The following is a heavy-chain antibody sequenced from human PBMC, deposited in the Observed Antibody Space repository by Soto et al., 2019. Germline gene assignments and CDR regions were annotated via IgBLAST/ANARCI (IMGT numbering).Heavy chain of an antibody. V-gene: IGHV3-74*01. CDR2: IKSDGSST. Sequence: PGGSLRLSCAAPGFTFSSYWMHWVRQGPGKGLVWVSRIKSDGSSTYYADSVKGRFTISRDNAKNTLYLQMNSLRAEDTAVYYCTRDFDRWGQGTLVTVSS. CDR1: GFTFSSYW. J-gene: IGHJ4*02. D-gene: IGHD3-22*01. CDR3: TRDFDR.